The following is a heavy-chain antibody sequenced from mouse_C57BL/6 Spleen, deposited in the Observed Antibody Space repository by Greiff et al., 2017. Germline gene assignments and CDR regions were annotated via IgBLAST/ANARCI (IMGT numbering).Heavy chain of an antibody. Sequence: LVEPGASVKISCKASGYAFSSSWMNWVKQRPGKGLEWIGRIYPGDGDTNYNGKFKGKATLTADKSSSTAYMQLSSLTSEDSAVYFCARSGPWFAYWGQGTLVTVSA. CDR2: IYPGDGDT. J-gene: IGHJ3*01. D-gene: IGHD3-1*01. CDR1: GYAFSSSW. CDR3: ARSGPWFAY. V-gene: IGHV1-82*01.